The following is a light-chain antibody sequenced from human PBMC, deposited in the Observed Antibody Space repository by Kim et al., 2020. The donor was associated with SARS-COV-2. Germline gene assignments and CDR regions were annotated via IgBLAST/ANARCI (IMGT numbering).Light chain of an antibody. CDR1: SPDVVRYNY. V-gene: IGLV2-11*01. CDR2: AVS. J-gene: IGLJ1*01. CDR3: CSYAGTNPSNV. Sequence: HSVPISCSGTSPDVVRYNYVSCYQPPPGKAPNLIIYAVSKRPSGVPDRFSGSKSGNTASLTISGLQAEDEADYYCCSYAGTNPSNVFGTGTKVTVL.